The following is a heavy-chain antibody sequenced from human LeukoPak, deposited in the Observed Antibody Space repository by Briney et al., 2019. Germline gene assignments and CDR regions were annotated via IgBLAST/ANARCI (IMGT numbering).Heavy chain of an antibody. V-gene: IGHV3-48*01. J-gene: IGHJ4*02. CDR3: ARAGDYYFHY. CDR1: GFTFNVYS. D-gene: IGHD4-17*01. Sequence: GGSLRLSCAASGFTFNVYSMNWVRQAPGKGLEWVSFISSSLDSNIYYADSVKGRFTISRDNAKNSLYLQMNSLRVEDTAIYYCARAGDYYFHYWGQGTLVTVSS. CDR2: ISSSLDSNI.